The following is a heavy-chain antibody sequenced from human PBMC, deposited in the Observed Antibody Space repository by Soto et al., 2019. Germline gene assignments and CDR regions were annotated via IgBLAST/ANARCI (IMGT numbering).Heavy chain of an antibody. J-gene: IGHJ4*02. CDR1: GYTLTELS. Sequence: ASVKVSCKVSGYTLTELSMHWVRQAPGKGLEWMGGFDPEDGKTIYAQKFQGRVTMTEDTSTDTAYMELSSLRSEDTAVYYCATVIAAAGKTYYFDYWGQGTLVTVSS. V-gene: IGHV1-24*01. CDR3: ATVIAAAGKTYYFDY. CDR2: FDPEDGKT. D-gene: IGHD6-13*01.